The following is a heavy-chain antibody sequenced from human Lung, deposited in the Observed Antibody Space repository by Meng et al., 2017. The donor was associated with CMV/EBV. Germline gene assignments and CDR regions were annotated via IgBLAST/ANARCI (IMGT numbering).Heavy chain of an antibody. D-gene: IGHD2-8*01. CDR2: IYPGDSDT. V-gene: IGHV5-51*01. Sequence: GEXXKISCKASGYTFIGYCIAWVRQMPGKGLEWMGMIYPGDSDTSYSPSFQGKATISADKSISTSYLQWSSLKASDGDMYYCVRHDIVVYCTHGVCPNWYYDIWXRGTMVTVSS. J-gene: IGHJ3*02. CDR1: GYTFIGYC. CDR3: VRHDIVVYCTHGVCPNWYYDI.